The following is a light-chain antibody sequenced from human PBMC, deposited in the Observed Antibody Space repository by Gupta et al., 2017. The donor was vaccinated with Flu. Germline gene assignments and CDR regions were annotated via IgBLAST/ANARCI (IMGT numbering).Light chain of an antibody. CDR3: QKENSAPRT. Sequence: DIQMTQPPASLSASVGDRVTITCRASQAISNYFAWYQQKAAKVPKLLIYDASTLQSGVPSGFSGSGSGTDFTLPISSLQPEDVATYYCQKENSAPRTFGQGTKVEIK. CDR1: QAISNY. CDR2: DAS. J-gene: IGKJ1*01. V-gene: IGKV1-27*01.